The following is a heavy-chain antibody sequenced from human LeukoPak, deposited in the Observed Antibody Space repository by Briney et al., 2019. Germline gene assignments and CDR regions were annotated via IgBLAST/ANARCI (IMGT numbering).Heavy chain of an antibody. CDR3: AKDLVGPAMVEDAFDI. CDR1: GFTFSKFW. Sequence: PGGSLRLSCAVSGFTFSKFWMGWVRQAPGKGLEWVSAISGSGGSTYYADSVKGRFTISRDNSKNTLYLQMNSLRAGDTAVYYCAKDLVGPAMVEDAFDIWGQGTMVTVSS. D-gene: IGHD5-18*01. CDR2: ISGSGGST. J-gene: IGHJ3*02. V-gene: IGHV3-23*01.